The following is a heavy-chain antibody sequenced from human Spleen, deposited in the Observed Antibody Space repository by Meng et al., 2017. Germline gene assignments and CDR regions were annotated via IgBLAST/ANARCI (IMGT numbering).Heavy chain of an antibody. Sequence: QVQVQQSGPEVKKPGAAVKGLCKASGYTFAAYWIQWVRQARGQGLEWMGRIDPKSDNTHYAQKFQGRVTMTRDTSISTAYMELSGLRSDDTAVYYCARDEDISAAGKLFGDYWGQGTLVTVSS. CDR3: ARDEDISAAGKLFGDY. CDR2: IDPKSDNT. CDR1: GYTFAAYW. V-gene: IGHV1-2*06. J-gene: IGHJ4*02. D-gene: IGHD6-13*01.